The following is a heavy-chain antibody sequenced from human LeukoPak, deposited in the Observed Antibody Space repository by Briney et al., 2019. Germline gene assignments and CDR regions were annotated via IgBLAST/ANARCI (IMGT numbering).Heavy chain of an antibody. J-gene: IGHJ4*02. D-gene: IGHD1-20*01. CDR2: ISIGGGPT. Sequence: GRSLRLSCAASGFTFSDYYMTWIRQAPGKGLEWISYISIGGGPTYYADSVKGRFTISRDNTKNSLCLQMNSLRVEDTAVYYCATWTGITPYWGQGTLVTVSS. V-gene: IGHV3-11*01. CDR1: GFTFSDYY. CDR3: ATWTGITPY.